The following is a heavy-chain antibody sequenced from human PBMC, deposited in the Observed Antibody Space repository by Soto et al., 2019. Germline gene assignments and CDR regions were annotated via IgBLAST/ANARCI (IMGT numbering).Heavy chain of an antibody. D-gene: IGHD6-19*01. CDR1: GDRFDSHV. Sequence: GASVKVSCKASGDRFDSHVISWVRQAPGQGLEWMGGFIPIIGPANFAQKFQGRVTLSADRSTQTAYMEVRSLTHEDTAVYYCARGERAVANRVGLDVWGQGTTVTVSS. CDR3: ARGERAVANRVGLDV. CDR2: FIPIIGPA. J-gene: IGHJ6*02. V-gene: IGHV1-69*06.